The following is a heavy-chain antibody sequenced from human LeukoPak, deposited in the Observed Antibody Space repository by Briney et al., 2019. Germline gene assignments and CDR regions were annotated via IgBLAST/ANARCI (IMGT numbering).Heavy chain of an antibody. CDR3: ARFCRGGDCYPPCYDAFDI. CDR1: GFTVSNNY. J-gene: IGHJ3*02. V-gene: IGHV3-53*01. CDR2: IYSAGNT. Sequence: PGRSLRLSCVASGFTVSNNYMSWVRQAPEKGLEWVSVIYSAGNTCYADSVKGRLTIYRDISKNTLYLQMNSLRAEDTAVYYCARFCRGGDCYPPCYDAFDIWGQGTMVTVSS. D-gene: IGHD2-21*02.